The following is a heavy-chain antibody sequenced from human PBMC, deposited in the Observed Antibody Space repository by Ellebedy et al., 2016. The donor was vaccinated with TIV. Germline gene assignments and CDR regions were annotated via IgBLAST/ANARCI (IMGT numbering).Heavy chain of an antibody. CDR2: IYYSVIT. CDR1: GGYISATNSH. CDR3: ARGHYGSGTYFAPGE. Sequence: MPSETLSLTCTVSGGYISATNSHWDWIRQPPGKGLEWIGTIYYSVITMYNPSLNSRVTISTDISKNQFSLIFSSVTAADTAVYYCARGHYGSGTYFAPGEWGQGALVTVSS. D-gene: IGHD3-10*01. V-gene: IGHV4-39*07. J-gene: IGHJ4*02.